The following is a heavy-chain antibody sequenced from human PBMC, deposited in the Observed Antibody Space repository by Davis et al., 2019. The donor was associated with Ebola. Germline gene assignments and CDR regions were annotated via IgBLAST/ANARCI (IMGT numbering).Heavy chain of an antibody. V-gene: IGHV1-2*04. CDR3: ARVGPATTTFDY. CDR2: INPNSGGT. D-gene: IGHD1-26*01. Sequence: AASVNVSCKASGYTFTSYAMHWVRQAPGQGLEWMGWINPNSGGTNYAQKFQGWVTMTRDTSISTAYMELSRLRSDDTAVYYCARVGPATTTFDYWGQGTLVTVSS. CDR1: GYTFTSYA. J-gene: IGHJ4*02.